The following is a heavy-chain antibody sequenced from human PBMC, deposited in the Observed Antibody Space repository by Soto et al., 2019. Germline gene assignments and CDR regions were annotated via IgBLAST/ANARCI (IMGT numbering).Heavy chain of an antibody. D-gene: IGHD4-17*01. V-gene: IGHV3-21*01. CDR3: ARDAHYGLFQSDAFDI. Sequence: EVQLVESGGGLVKPGGSLRLSCAASGFTFSSYSMNWVRQAPGKGLEWVSSISSSSSYIYYADSVKGRFTISRDNAKNSLYLQMNSLRAEDTAVYYCARDAHYGLFQSDAFDIWGQGTMVTVSS. CDR2: ISSSSSYI. CDR1: GFTFSSYS. J-gene: IGHJ3*02.